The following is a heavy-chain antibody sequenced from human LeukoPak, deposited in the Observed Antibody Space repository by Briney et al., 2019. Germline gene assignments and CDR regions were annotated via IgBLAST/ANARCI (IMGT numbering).Heavy chain of an antibody. V-gene: IGHV3-48*01. Sequence: GGSLRLSCAASGFTFSSYNMNWVRQAPGKGLEWVSYISSSGSTIYYADSVKGRFTISRDNAKNSLYLQMNSLRAEDTAVYYCARSGYSSSLLDYWGQGTLVTVSS. CDR2: ISSSGSTI. J-gene: IGHJ4*02. D-gene: IGHD6-13*01. CDR1: GFTFSSYN. CDR3: ARSGYSSSLLDY.